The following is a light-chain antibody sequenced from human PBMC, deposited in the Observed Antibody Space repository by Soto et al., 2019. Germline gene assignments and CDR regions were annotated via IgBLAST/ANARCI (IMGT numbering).Light chain of an antibody. CDR1: SGHSSYI. J-gene: IGLJ3*02. V-gene: IGLV4-60*02. CDR2: LEGSGSY. Sequence: QSVLTQSSSASASLGSSVKLTCTLSSGHSSYIIAWHQQQPGKAPRYLMKLEGSGSYNKGSGVPDRFSGSSSGADRYLTISNLQFEDEVDYYCETWDSNSWVFGGGTKLTVL. CDR3: ETWDSNSWV.